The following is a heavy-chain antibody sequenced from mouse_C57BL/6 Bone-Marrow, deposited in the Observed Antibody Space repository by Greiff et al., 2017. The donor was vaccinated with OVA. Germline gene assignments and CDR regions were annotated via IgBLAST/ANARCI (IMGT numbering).Heavy chain of an antibody. CDR1: GFTFSDYG. V-gene: IGHV5-15*01. CDR2: ISNLAYSI. J-gene: IGHJ3*01. CDR3: ARGFYYDYDGFAY. D-gene: IGHD2-4*01. Sequence: DVKLVESGGGLVQPGGSLKLSCAASGFTFSDYGMAWVRQAPRKGPEWVAFISNLAYSIYYADTVTGRFTISRENAKNTLYLEMSSLRSEDTAMYYCARGFYYDYDGFAYWGQGTLVTVSA.